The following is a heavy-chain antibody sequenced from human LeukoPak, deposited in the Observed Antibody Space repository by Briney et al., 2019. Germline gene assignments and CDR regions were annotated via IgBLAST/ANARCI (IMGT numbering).Heavy chain of an antibody. Sequence: ASVKVSCKASGYSFINFGLSWVRQAPGQGLEWMGWISAYNHNTNYAEKFQSRVTMTIETSTTTVYMELRSLRSDDTDIYYCARDLMYCDTMGCYDDDFDYWGQGTPVTVSS. CDR1: GYSFINFG. D-gene: IGHD2-2*01. CDR3: ARDLMYCDTMGCYDDDFDY. V-gene: IGHV1-18*01. J-gene: IGHJ4*02. CDR2: ISAYNHNT.